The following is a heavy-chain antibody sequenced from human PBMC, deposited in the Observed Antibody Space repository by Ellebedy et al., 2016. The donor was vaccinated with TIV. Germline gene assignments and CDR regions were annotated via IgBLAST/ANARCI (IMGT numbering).Heavy chain of an antibody. CDR3: AGGDWNYYFDY. CDR1: GFTFDDYA. Sequence: LSLTCAASGFTFDDYAMHWVRQAPGKGLEWVSGISWNSGSIGYADSVKGRFTISRDNAKNSLYLQMNSLRVEDTAVYYCAGGDWNYYFDYWGQGALVTVSS. V-gene: IGHV3-9*01. D-gene: IGHD1-7*01. CDR2: ISWNSGSI. J-gene: IGHJ4*02.